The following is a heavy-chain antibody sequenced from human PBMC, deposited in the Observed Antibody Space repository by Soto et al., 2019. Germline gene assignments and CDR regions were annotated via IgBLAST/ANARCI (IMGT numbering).Heavy chain of an antibody. V-gene: IGHV3-30*18. D-gene: IGHD6-19*01. CDR3: AKAQGSGWYEGPYYSYGMDV. J-gene: IGHJ6*02. CDR2: ISYDGSNK. Sequence: QVQLVESGGGVVQPGRSLRLSCAASGFTFSSYGMHWVRQAPGKGLEWVAVISYDGSNKYYADSVKGRFTISRDNSKNTLYMQRNSRRAEDTPVYYCAKAQGSGWYEGPYYSYGMDVWGQGTTVTVSS. CDR1: GFTFSSYG.